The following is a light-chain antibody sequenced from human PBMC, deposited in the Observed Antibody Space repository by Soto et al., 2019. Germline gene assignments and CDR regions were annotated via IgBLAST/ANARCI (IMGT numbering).Light chain of an antibody. CDR2: NTS. J-gene: IGKJ1*01. V-gene: IGKV3-20*01. CDR3: QQYQNSPRT. CDR1: QSVGGSS. Sequence: ETVLTQSPGTLSLSPGERATVSCRASQSVGGSSLAWYQQRPGQAPRLLIYNTSERATGIPDRFSGSGSGTDFTLTISRLEPEDFAVYYCQQYQNSPRTFGQGTKVEIK.